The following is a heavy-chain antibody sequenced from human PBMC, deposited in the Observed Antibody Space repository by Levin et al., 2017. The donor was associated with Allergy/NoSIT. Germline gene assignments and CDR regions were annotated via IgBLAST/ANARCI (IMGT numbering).Heavy chain of an antibody. J-gene: IGHJ4*02. Sequence: SVKVSCKASGGTFSSYTISWVRQAPGQGLEWMGRIIPILGIANYAQKFQGRVTITADKSTSTAYMELSSLRSEDTAVYYCAGALMSGGAQYYFDYWGQGTLVTVSS. CDR2: IIPILGIA. CDR1: GGTFSSYT. V-gene: IGHV1-69*02. CDR3: AGALMSGGAQYYFDY. D-gene: IGHD3-16*01.